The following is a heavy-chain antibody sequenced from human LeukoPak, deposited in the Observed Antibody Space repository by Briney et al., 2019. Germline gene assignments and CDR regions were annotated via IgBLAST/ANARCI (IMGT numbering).Heavy chain of an antibody. CDR1: GGSISSSSAY. D-gene: IGHD5-18*01. CDR2: IYYSKNT. V-gene: IGHV4-39*02. CDR3: VSHRGFRSGYFDY. Sequence: NASETLSLTCTVSGGSISSSSAYWGWIRQPPGKGLEWIVSIYYSKNTYYNPSLKRSVTISADTSKNHFSLKLGSVRAKDTAVYYCVSHRGFRSGYFDYWGQGTLVTVSS. J-gene: IGHJ4*02.